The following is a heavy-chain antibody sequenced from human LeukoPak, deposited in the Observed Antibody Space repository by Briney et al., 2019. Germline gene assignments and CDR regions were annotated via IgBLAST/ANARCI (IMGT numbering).Heavy chain of an antibody. CDR3: ARTAAKEELDY. Sequence: ASVKVSCKASGYTFTSYGISWVRQAPGQKLVWMGWISAYNGNTDCVQKLQGSVTMTTDTSTSTAYMELRSLRSDDTAVYYCARTAAKEELDYWGQGTLVTVSS. D-gene: IGHD2-2*01. CDR2: ISAYNGNT. V-gene: IGHV1-18*01. CDR1: GYTFTSYG. J-gene: IGHJ4*02.